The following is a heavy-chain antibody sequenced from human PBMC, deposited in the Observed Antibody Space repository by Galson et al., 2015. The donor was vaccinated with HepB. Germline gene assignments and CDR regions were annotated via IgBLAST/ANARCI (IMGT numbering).Heavy chain of an antibody. Sequence: SVKVSCKASGYTFTSYGISWVRQAPGQGLEWMGWISAYNGNTNYAQKLQGRVTMTTDTSTSTAYMELRSLRSDDTAVYYCARGGVYYDFWSGYHYYYYGMDVWGQGTTVTVSS. D-gene: IGHD3-3*01. V-gene: IGHV1-18*01. CDR2: ISAYNGNT. CDR1: GYTFTSYG. CDR3: ARGGVYYDFWSGYHYYYYGMDV. J-gene: IGHJ6*02.